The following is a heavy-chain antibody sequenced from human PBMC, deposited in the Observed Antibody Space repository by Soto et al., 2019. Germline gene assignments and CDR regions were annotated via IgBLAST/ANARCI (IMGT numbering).Heavy chain of an antibody. CDR1: GFTFSSYS. CDR3: ARELSAYIKPIDY. CDR2: ISSSSSYI. V-gene: IGHV3-21*01. D-gene: IGHD2-21*01. Sequence: GGSLRLSCAASGFTFSSYSMNWVRRVPGKGLEWVSSISSSSSYIYYADSVKGRFTISRDNAKNSLYLQMNSLRAEDTAVYYCARELSAYIKPIDYWGQGTLVTVSS. J-gene: IGHJ4*02.